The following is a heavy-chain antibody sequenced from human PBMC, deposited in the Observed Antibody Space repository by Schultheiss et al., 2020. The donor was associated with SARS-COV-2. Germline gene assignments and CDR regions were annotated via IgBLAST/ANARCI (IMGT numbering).Heavy chain of an antibody. CDR2: ISYDGSNK. D-gene: IGHD2-8*02. Sequence: GGSLRLSCAASGFTFSSYAIHWVRQAPGKGLEWVAVISYDGSNKYYADSVKGRFTISRDNSKNTLYLQMNSLRAEDTAVYYCAKDLGYCTGGVCYSNYYYYGMDVWGQGTTVTVSS. V-gene: IGHV3-30-3*01. CDR3: AKDLGYCTGGVCYSNYYYYGMDV. J-gene: IGHJ6*02. CDR1: GFTFSSYA.